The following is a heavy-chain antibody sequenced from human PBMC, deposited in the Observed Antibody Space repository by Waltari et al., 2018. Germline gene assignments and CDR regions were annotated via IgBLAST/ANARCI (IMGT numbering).Heavy chain of an antibody. CDR2: ITSDGSRI. CDR1: GFTFSTYW. V-gene: IGHV3-74*01. D-gene: IGHD2-15*01. J-gene: IGHJ6*02. Sequence: VQLVESGGGLVQPGGSLRLSCEASGFTFSTYWMCWVRQVPGKGLVWVSTITSDGSRIRYADSVKGRFTISRDNAKNTLYLQTNSLRAEDTAVYYCASHRPGGYGMDVWGHGTTVTVSS. CDR3: ASHRPGGYGMDV.